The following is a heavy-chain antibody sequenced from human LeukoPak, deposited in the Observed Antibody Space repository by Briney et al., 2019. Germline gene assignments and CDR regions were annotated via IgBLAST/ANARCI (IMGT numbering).Heavy chain of an antibody. D-gene: IGHD1-20*01. CDR1: GFTFDDYA. Sequence: GRSLRLSCAASGFTFDDYAMHWVRQAPGKGLEWVSGISWNSGSIGYADSVKGRFTISRDNAKNSLYLQMNSLRAEDTALYCCAKVLNWTLRGCVDYWGQGTLVTVSS. J-gene: IGHJ4*02. CDR3: AKVLNWTLRGCVDY. V-gene: IGHV3-9*01. CDR2: ISWNSGSI.